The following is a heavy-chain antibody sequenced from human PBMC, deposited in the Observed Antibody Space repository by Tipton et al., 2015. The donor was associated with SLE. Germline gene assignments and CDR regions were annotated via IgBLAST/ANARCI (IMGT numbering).Heavy chain of an antibody. Sequence: GLVKPSQTLSLTCAISGDSVSSNSAAWNWIRQSPSRGLEWLGRTYYRSKWYNDYAVSVKSRISINSDTTKNQLSLQLNSVTPEDTAVYYCAREYGGNSDDAFDIWGQGTMVTVSS. D-gene: IGHD4-23*01. V-gene: IGHV6-1*01. CDR1: GDSVSSNSAA. CDR3: AREYGGNSDDAFDI. CDR2: TYYRSKWYN. J-gene: IGHJ3*02.